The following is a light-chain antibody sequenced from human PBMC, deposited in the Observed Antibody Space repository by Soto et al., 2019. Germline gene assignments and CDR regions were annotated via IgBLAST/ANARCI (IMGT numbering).Light chain of an antibody. Sequence: EIVLTQSPGTLSLSPGERATLSCRASQSVSCSSLAWYQLKPGQAPRLLISGVSSRATGVPDRFSGSESGTDFTFIISRLEPEDFGMYYCHQYGSFPHTFGQGTELETK. J-gene: IGKJ2*01. CDR3: HQYGSFPHT. CDR1: QSVSCSS. V-gene: IGKV3-20*01. CDR2: GVS.